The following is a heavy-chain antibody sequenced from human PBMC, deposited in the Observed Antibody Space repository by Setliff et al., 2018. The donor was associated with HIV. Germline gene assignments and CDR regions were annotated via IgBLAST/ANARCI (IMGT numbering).Heavy chain of an antibody. J-gene: IGHJ4*02. V-gene: IGHV4-59*11. CDR2: IYYTGIP. CDR3: AAQDLDLVKYYYMDY. D-gene: IGHD2-21*01. CDR1: GGSISSHY. Sequence: SETLSLTCTVSGGSISSHYWSWIRQPPGKGLEWVGLIYYTGIPTYNPSLSSRVTLSVDTSKNQFSLKLTSVTAADTAVYYCAAQDLDLVKYYYMDYWGPGALVTVSS.